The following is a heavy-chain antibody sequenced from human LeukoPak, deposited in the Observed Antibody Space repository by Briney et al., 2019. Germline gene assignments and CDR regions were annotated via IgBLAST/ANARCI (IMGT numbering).Heavy chain of an antibody. CDR2: ISSSSSYI. Sequence: PGGSLRLSCAASGFTFSSYSMNWVRQAPGKGLEWVSSISSSSSYIYYADSVKGRFTISRDNAKNSLYLQMNSLRAEDTAVYYCARDPAIVVVPAAIPNWFDPWGQGTLVTVSS. J-gene: IGHJ5*02. CDR1: GFTFSSYS. D-gene: IGHD2-2*01. CDR3: ARDPAIVVVPAAIPNWFDP. V-gene: IGHV3-21*01.